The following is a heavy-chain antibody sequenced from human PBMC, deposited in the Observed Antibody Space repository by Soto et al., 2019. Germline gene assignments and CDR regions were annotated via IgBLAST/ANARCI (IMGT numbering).Heavy chain of an antibody. CDR1: GFTFSSYG. V-gene: IGHV3-30*18. J-gene: IGHJ4*02. Sequence: QVPLVESGGGVVQPGRSLRLSCAASGFTFSSYGMHWVRQAPGKGLEWVAVISYDGSNKYYADSVKGRFTISRDNSKNTLYLQMNSLRAEDTAVYYCAKAKGDYFDYWGQGTLVTVSS. CDR3: AKAKGDYFDY. CDR2: ISYDGSNK.